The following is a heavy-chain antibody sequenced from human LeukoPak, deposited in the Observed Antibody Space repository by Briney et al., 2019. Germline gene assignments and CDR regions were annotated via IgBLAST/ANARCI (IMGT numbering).Heavy chain of an antibody. D-gene: IGHD6-6*01. J-gene: IGHJ4*02. Sequence: GGSLRLSCAASGFTFSSYVMSWGRQAPGKGLEWVSGISGSGGSTDYADSVKGRFTISRDSSKNTLYLQMTRLRAADPDVYYCAKPPIIAARSLFDYWGQGTLVTVSS. CDR1: GFTFSSYV. CDR3: AKPPIIAARSLFDY. CDR2: ISGSGGST. V-gene: IGHV3-23*01.